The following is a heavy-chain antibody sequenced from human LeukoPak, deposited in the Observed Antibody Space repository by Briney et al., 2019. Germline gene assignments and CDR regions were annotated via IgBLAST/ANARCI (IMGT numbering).Heavy chain of an antibody. Sequence: ESGPTLVKPSETLSLTCTVSGGSISSYYWSWIRQPPGKGLEWIGYIYYSGSTNYNPSLKSRDTISVDTSKNQFSLKLSSVTAADTAVYYCARERTHCSSTSCLNYFDYWGQGTLVTVSS. J-gene: IGHJ4*02. CDR2: IYYSGST. D-gene: IGHD2-2*01. CDR3: ARERTHCSSTSCLNYFDY. V-gene: IGHV4-59*01. CDR1: GGSISSYY.